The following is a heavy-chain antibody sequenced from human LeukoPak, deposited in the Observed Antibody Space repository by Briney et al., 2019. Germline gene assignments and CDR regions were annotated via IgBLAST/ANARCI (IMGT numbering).Heavy chain of an antibody. D-gene: IGHD3-22*01. Sequence: PSETLSLTCIVSGGSVSGGYWSWVRQPPGKGLEWIGYIYSSGNTNYNPSLKSRVTISIDRSKNQFSLRLSSVTAADTAFYYCTRLDSGALDIWGQGTMVTVSS. V-gene: IGHV4-59*08. J-gene: IGHJ3*02. CDR2: IYSSGNT. CDR3: TRLDSGALDI. CDR1: GGSVSGGY.